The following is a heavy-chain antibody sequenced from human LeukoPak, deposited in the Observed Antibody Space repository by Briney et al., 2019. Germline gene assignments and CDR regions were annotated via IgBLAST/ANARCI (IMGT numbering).Heavy chain of an antibody. Sequence: GGSLRLSCAASGFTFSSYSMNWVRQAPGKGLEWVSSSSSSSSYIYYADSVKGRFTISRDNAKNSLYLQMNSLRAEDTAVYYCARGEAVAGFYYYYYMDVWGKGTTVTISS. J-gene: IGHJ6*03. D-gene: IGHD6-19*01. CDR3: ARGEAVAGFYYYYYMDV. CDR1: GFTFSSYS. CDR2: SSSSSSYI. V-gene: IGHV3-21*01.